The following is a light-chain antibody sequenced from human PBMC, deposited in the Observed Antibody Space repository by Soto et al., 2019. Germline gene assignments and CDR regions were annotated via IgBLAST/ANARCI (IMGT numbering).Light chain of an antibody. CDR2: GAS. Sequence: EIVLPQSPATLSLSPGERATLSCRASQSVSSHLAWFQQKPGQAPRLLMFGASTRATGMPARFSGSGSGTEFTLIISSLQSEDFAVYYCQQYSNWPLTFGGGTKVEIK. V-gene: IGKV3D-15*01. J-gene: IGKJ4*01. CDR3: QQYSNWPLT. CDR1: QSVSSH.